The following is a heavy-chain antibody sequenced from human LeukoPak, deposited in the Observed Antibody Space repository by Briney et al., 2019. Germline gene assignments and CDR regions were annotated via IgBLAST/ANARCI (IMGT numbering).Heavy chain of an antibody. CDR2: INPNSGGT. Sequence: ASVKVSCKASGYTFTGYYMHWVRQAPGQGLEWMGWINPNSGGTNYAQKFQGWVTMTRDTSKNQFSLKLSSVTAADTAVYYCASQIAAGYFDYWGQGTLVTVSS. CDR1: GYTFTGYY. J-gene: IGHJ4*02. CDR3: ASQIAAGYFDY. D-gene: IGHD6-25*01. V-gene: IGHV1-2*04.